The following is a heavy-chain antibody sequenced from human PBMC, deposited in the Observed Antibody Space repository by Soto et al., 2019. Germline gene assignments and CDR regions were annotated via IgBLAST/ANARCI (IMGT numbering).Heavy chain of an antibody. CDR1: GYTFTSYD. CDR2: MNPNSGNT. J-gene: IGHJ4*02. V-gene: IGHV1-8*01. CDR3: ARDREITMVRGGRYYFDY. D-gene: IGHD3-10*01. Sequence: QVQLVQSGAEVKKPGASVKVSCKASGYTFTSYDINWVRQATGQGLEWMGWMNPNSGNTGYAQKFQGRVTITADESTSTAYMELSSLRSEDTAVYYCARDREITMVRGGRYYFDYWGQGTLVTVSS.